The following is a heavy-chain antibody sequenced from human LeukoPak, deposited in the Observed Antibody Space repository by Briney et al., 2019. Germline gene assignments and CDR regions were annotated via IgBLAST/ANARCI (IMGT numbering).Heavy chain of an antibody. Sequence: SETLSLTCTVPGYSISSGYYWSWIRQPPGKGLEWIGYIYYSGSTNYNPSLKSRVTISVDTSKNQFSLKLSSVTAADTAVYYCARGGTQYYYYYYMDVWGKGTTVTVSS. J-gene: IGHJ6*03. D-gene: IGHD1-14*01. V-gene: IGHV4-61*01. CDR3: ARGGTQYYYYYYMDV. CDR2: IYYSGST. CDR1: GYSISSGYY.